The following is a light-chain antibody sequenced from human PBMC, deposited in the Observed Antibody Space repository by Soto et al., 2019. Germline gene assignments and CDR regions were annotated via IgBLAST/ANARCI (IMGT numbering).Light chain of an antibody. J-gene: IGKJ1*01. CDR3: QQSFTTWT. Sequence: DIQMTKSPSSLSASVGDRVTSTCRASQSVGNFLNWYQQKPGLPPKYLIYAASNLQSGVPSRFSGSGSGTDFTLTISNLQPEDFATYYCQQSFTTWTFSQGTNVDIK. CDR2: AAS. V-gene: IGKV1-39*01. CDR1: QSVGNF.